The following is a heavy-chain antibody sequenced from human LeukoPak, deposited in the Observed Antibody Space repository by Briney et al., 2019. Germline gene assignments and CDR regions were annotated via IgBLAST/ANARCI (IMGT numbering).Heavy chain of an antibody. CDR1: GFTFSSYS. CDR3: SRGGYGDYNNWFDP. D-gene: IGHD4-17*01. V-gene: IGHV3-33*08. J-gene: IGHJ5*02. CDR2: IWYNGSNK. Sequence: GGSLRLSCAASGFTFSSYSMNWVRQAPGKGLEWVADIWYNGSNKYYAESVKGRFTISRDNSRNTLYLQMNNLRAEDTAVYYCSRGGYGDYNNWFDPWGQGTLVIVSS.